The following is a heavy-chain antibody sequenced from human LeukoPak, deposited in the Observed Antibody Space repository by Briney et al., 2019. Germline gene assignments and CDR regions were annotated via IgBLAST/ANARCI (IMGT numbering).Heavy chain of an antibody. V-gene: IGHV1-18*01. J-gene: IGHJ4*02. CDR3: ARGPLAYCGGDCFVLFDY. D-gene: IGHD2-21*01. CDR2: ISAYNGNT. CDR1: GYTFTSYG. Sequence: ASVKVSCKASGYTFTSYGISWVRQAPGQGLEWMGWISAYNGNTNYAQKLQGRVTMTTDTSTSTAYMELRSLRSDDTAVYYCARGPLAYCGGDCFVLFDYWGQGTLVTVFS.